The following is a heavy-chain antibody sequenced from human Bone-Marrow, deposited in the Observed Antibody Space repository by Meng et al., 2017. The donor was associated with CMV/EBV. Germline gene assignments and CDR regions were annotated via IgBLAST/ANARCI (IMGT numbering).Heavy chain of an antibody. J-gene: IGHJ3*02. CDR3: ARDHYRMVVTRGAFDI. CDR2: IYHSGST. Sequence: SETLSLTCTVSGYSMRSGYYGGWIRQPPGKGLGWIGSIYHSGSTYYNLSLKSRVIISIDMSKKQFSLKLSSVTAADTAVYYCARDHYRMVVTRGAFDIWGQGTMVTVSS. CDR1: GYSMRSGYY. V-gene: IGHV4-38-2*02. D-gene: IGHD4-23*01.